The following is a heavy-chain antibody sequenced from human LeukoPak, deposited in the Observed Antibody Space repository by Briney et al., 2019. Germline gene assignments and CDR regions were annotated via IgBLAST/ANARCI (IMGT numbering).Heavy chain of an antibody. D-gene: IGHD3-3*01. Sequence: GGSLRLSCAASGFTFSSYAMSWVRQTPGKGLEWVSTISGSGGSTYYADSVKGRFTISRDNSKNTLYLQMNSLRAEDTAIYYCAKGRGDFWSGPRAHFDYWGQGTLVTVSS. CDR1: GFTFSSYA. J-gene: IGHJ4*02. CDR2: ISGSGGST. V-gene: IGHV3-23*01. CDR3: AKGRGDFWSGPRAHFDY.